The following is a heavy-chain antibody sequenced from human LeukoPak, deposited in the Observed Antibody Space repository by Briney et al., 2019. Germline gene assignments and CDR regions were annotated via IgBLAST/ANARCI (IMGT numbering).Heavy chain of an antibody. V-gene: IGHV4-59*01. Sequence: PSETLSLTCTVSGGSISSYYWSWIRQPPGKGLEWIGYIYYSGSTNYNPSLKSRVSISVDTSKNQFSLKLSSVTAADTAVYYCARGVYDSSGYYLRDYWGQGTQVTVSS. CDR3: ARGVYDSSGYYLRDY. CDR2: IYYSGST. CDR1: GGSISSYY. J-gene: IGHJ4*02. D-gene: IGHD3-22*01.